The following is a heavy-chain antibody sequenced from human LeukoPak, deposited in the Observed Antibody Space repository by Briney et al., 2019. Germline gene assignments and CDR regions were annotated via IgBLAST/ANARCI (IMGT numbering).Heavy chain of an antibody. CDR1: GGSISGGRYS. D-gene: IGHD3-22*01. Sequence: PSETLSLSCAVSGGSISGGRYSWSWMRQPPGKGLEWIGYIYQSGSTHYNPALKSRLTISEDRSKNQISLTLSPVTAADTAVYYCARESHPSDSSGYYYGNYFDYWGQGTLVTVSS. CDR2: IYQSGST. J-gene: IGHJ4*02. CDR3: ARESHPSDSSGYYYGNYFDY. V-gene: IGHV4-30-2*01.